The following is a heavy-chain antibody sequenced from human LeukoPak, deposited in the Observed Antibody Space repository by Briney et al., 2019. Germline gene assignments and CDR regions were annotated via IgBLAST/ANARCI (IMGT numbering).Heavy chain of an antibody. CDR3: ARARGKYDFNWFDP. J-gene: IGHJ5*02. D-gene: IGHD3-3*01. CDR1: GGSISNYY. Sequence: SETLSLTCTVSGGSISNYYWSWIRQPPGKGLEWIGYIYYSGSTNYNPSLKSRVTISVDTSKNQFSLKLSSVTAADTAVYYCARARGKYDFNWFDPWGQGTLVTVSS. V-gene: IGHV4-59*01. CDR2: IYYSGST.